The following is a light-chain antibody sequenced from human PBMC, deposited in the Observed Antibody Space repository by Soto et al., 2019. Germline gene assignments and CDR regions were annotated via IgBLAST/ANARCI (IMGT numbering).Light chain of an antibody. J-gene: IGLJ1*01. CDR3: SSYAGXNNLRV. Sequence: QSALTQPPSASGSPGQSVTISCTGTSSDVGGYNYVSWYQQHPGKAPKLMIYEVSKRPSGVPDRFSGSKSDNTASLTVSGLQAEDEADYYCSSYAGXNNLRVFGSGTKVTVL. V-gene: IGLV2-8*01. CDR1: SSDVGGYNY. CDR2: EVS.